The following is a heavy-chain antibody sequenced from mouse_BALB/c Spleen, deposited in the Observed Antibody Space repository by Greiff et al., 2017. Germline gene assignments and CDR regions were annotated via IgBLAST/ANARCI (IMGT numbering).Heavy chain of an antibody. CDR1: GYSITSDYA. Sequence: EVQLQQSGPGLVKPSQSLSLTCTVTGYSITSDYAWNWIRQFPGNKLEWMGYISYSGSTSYNPSLKSRISITRDTSKNQFFLQLNSVTTEDTATYYCARGSYDAMDYWGQGTSVTVSS. CDR2: ISYSGST. D-gene: IGHD1-1*02. V-gene: IGHV3-2*02. CDR3: ARGSYDAMDY. J-gene: IGHJ4*01.